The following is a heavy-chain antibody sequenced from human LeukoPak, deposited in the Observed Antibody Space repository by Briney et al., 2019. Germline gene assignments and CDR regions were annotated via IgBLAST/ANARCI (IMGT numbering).Heavy chain of an antibody. CDR1: GGSISSSSYY. CDR2: IYYSGST. V-gene: IGHV4-61*01. Sequence: SETLSLTCTVSGGSISSSSYYWSWIRQPPGKGLEWIGFIYYSGSTNYNPSLKSRVTISVDTSKNQFSLKLSSVTAADTAVYYCARVSSNNWYNERGAFDIWGQGTMVTVSS. CDR3: ARVSSNNWYNERGAFDI. J-gene: IGHJ3*02. D-gene: IGHD6-13*01.